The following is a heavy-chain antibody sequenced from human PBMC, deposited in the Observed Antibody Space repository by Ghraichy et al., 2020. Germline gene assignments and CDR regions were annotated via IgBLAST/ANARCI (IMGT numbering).Heavy chain of an antibody. Sequence: GALRLSCAASGFTFSSYAMSWVRQAPGKGLEWVSAISGSGGSTYYADSVKGRFTISSDNSKNTLYLQMNSLRAEDTAVYYCAKDRITIFGVVTVLFDYWGQGTLVTVSS. CDR1: GFTFSSYA. CDR3: AKDRITIFGVVTVLFDY. J-gene: IGHJ4*02. CDR2: ISGSGGST. D-gene: IGHD3-3*01. V-gene: IGHV3-23*01.